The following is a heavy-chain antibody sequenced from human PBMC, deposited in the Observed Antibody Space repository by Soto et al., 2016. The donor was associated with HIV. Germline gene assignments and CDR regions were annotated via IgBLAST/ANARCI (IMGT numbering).Heavy chain of an antibody. CDR2: INSRGTNT. CDR3: AKAGSYSPNFGDS. CDR1: GFAFASYA. D-gene: IGHD3-10*01. J-gene: IGHJ5*01. V-gene: IGHV3-23*01. Sequence: EVTVLESGGGLVQPGGSLRLSCAASGFAFASYAMCWVRQAPGKGLEWVSGINSRGTNTYDADSVKDRFTISRDNSKDTLYLHMSSLRVEDTAVYYCAKAGSYSPNFGDSWGQGTLVTVSS.